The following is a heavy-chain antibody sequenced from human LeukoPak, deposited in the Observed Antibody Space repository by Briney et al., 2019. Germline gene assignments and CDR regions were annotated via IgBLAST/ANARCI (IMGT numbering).Heavy chain of an antibody. CDR1: GGSVRSCGYY. CDR3: ARPWIVGASLGAFDL. Sequence: SETLSLTCTVTGGSVRSCGYYWSWIRQSPGRGLEWIAYVSYSGSTNYNPSLKSRVTISVDASKSQFSLKLSSVTAADTAVYFCARPWIVGASLGAFDLWGQGTMVTVSS. V-gene: IGHV4-61*08. CDR2: VSYSGST. J-gene: IGHJ3*01. D-gene: IGHD1-26*01.